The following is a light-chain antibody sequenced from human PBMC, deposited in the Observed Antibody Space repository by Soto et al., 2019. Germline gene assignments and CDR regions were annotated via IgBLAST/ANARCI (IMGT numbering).Light chain of an antibody. CDR1: QSIDND. CDR3: QQRSNWPLT. Sequence: EIVLTQSPATLALSPGERATLSCRASQSIDNDVAWYQQRPGQAPRLLIYDASNRATGIPARFRGSGSGTDFTLTISSLEPEDFAVYYCQQRSNWPLTFGGGTKVEIK. J-gene: IGKJ4*01. V-gene: IGKV3-11*01. CDR2: DAS.